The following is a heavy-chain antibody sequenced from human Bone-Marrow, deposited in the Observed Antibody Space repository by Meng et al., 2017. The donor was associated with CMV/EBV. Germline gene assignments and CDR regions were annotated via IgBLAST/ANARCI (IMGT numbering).Heavy chain of an antibody. CDR2: ISYDGSNK. V-gene: IGHV3-30-3*01. CDR1: GFTFSSYA. Sequence: GGSLRLSCAASGFTFSSYAMHWVRQAPGKGLEWVAVISYDGSNKYYADSVKGRFTISRDNSKNTLYLQMNSLRAEDTAVYYCARHCSSTSCYDYWGQGKLVNVDS. J-gene: IGHJ4*02. CDR3: ARHCSSTSCYDY. D-gene: IGHD2-2*01.